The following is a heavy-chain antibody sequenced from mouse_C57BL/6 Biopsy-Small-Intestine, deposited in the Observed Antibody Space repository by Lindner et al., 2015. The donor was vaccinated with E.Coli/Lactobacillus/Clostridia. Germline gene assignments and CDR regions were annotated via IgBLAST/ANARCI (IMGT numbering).Heavy chain of an antibody. Sequence: VQLQESGAELARPGASVKLSCKASGYTFTSYGISWVKQRTGQGLEWIGEIFPRSGNTYHNEKFKGKATLTADKSSSTAYMELRSLTSEDSAVYFCARSSYYYGSRYFDVWGTGTTVTVSS. D-gene: IGHD1-1*01. CDR3: ARSSYYYGSRYFDV. CDR2: IFPRSGNT. J-gene: IGHJ1*03. CDR1: GYTFTSYG. V-gene: IGHV1-81*01.